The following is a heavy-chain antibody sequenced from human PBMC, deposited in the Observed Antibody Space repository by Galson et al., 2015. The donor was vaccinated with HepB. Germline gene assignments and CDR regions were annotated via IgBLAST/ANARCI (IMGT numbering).Heavy chain of an antibody. CDR3: AKDYYGSGSSTNQNWFDP. V-gene: IGHV3-33*06. J-gene: IGHJ5*02. CDR1: GFTFSSYG. CDR2: IWYDGSNK. D-gene: IGHD3-10*01. Sequence: SLRLSCAASGFTFSSYGMHWVRQAPGKGLEWVAVIWYDGSNKYYADSVKGRFTISRDNSKNTLYLQMNSLRAEDTAVYYCAKDYYGSGSSTNQNWFDPWGQGTLVTVSS.